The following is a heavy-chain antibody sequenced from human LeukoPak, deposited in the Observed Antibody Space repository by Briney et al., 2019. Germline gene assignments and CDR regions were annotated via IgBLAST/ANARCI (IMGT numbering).Heavy chain of an antibody. D-gene: IGHD1-20*01. CDR3: ARDTSITGTTGGC. CDR1: GYTFTGYY. V-gene: IGHV1-2*02. J-gene: IGHJ4*02. CDR2: INPNSGGT. Sequence: ASVKVSCKASGYTFTGYYMHWVRQAPGQGLEWMGWINPNSGGTNYAQKFQGRVTMTRDTSISTAYMELSRLRSDDTAVYYCARDTSITGTTGGCWGQGTLVTVSS.